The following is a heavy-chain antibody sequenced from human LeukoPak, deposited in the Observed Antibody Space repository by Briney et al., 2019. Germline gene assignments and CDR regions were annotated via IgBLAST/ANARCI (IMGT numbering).Heavy chain of an antibody. J-gene: IGHJ4*02. CDR1: GFTFSNAW. D-gene: IGHD3-10*01. CDR3: AREGGGRYFDS. V-gene: IGHV3-53*01. CDR2: FQSGGNT. Sequence: GGSLRLSCAASGFTFSNAWVNWVRQAPGKGLEWVSVFQSGGNTYYADSVKGRFTFSRENSKNMLYLQMNSLRAEDTAVYYCAREGGGRYFDSWGQGTLVTVSS.